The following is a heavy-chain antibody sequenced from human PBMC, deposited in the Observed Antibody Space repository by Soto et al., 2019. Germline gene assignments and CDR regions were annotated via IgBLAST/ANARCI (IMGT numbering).Heavy chain of an antibody. D-gene: IGHD3-10*01. Sequence: SETLSLTCXVSGGSISSXXYYXGWIRQPPGKGLEWFGGIYYSGNPYYNPSLKSRVTISVDTSKNQFSLKLSSVTAADTAVYYCYYGSGSYSRVRDYWGQGTLVTVSS. J-gene: IGHJ4*02. CDR1: GGSISSXXYY. CDR2: IYYSGNP. CDR3: YYGSGSYSRVRDY. V-gene: IGHV4-39*01.